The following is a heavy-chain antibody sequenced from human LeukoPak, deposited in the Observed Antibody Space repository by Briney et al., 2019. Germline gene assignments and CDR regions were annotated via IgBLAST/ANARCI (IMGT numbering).Heavy chain of an antibody. J-gene: IGHJ4*02. V-gene: IGHV4-4*07. CDR1: GGSISSYY. Sequence: PSETLSLTCTVSGGSISSYYWSWIRQPAGKGLEWIGRIYTSGSTNYNPSLKSRVTISVDTSKNQFSLKLSSVTAADKAVYYCARSGYYTRHFDYWGQGTLVTVSS. CDR3: ARSGYYTRHFDY. D-gene: IGHD3-3*01. CDR2: IYTSGST.